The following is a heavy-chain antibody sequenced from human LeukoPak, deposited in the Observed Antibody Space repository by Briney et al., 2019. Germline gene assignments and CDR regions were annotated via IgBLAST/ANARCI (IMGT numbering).Heavy chain of an antibody. Sequence: SETLSLTCTVSGGSINSYYWGWIRQPPGKGLEWIGYIYHSGSTNYNPSLKSRVTISVDTSKNHFSLRLSSVTAADTAVYYCARLRTVRAGLDPWGQGTLVTVSS. V-gene: IGHV4-59*08. J-gene: IGHJ5*02. CDR1: GGSINSYY. CDR3: ARLRTVRAGLDP. CDR2: IYHSGST. D-gene: IGHD3-10*01.